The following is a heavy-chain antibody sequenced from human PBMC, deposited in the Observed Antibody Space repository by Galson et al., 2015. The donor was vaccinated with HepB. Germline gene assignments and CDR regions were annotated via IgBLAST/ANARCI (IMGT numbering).Heavy chain of an antibody. CDR3: AKELTIFGVVPLTFDI. V-gene: IGHV3-30*18. J-gene: IGHJ3*02. CDR2: ISYDGSNK. Sequence: SLRLSCAASGFTFGTYGMHWVRQAPGKGLEWVAFISYDGSNKYFADSVKGRFTISRDNSKNTLYLQVNSLRAEDTAVYYCAKELTIFGVVPLTFDIWGQGTVVTVSS. CDR1: GFTFGTYG. D-gene: IGHD3-3*01.